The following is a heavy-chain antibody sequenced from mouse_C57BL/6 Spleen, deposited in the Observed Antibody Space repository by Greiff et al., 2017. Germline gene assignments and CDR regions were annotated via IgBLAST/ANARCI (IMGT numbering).Heavy chain of an antibody. Sequence: VKLQESGPGLVAPSQSLSITLTSYGVDWVRQSPGKGLEWLGVIWGVGSTNYNSALKSRLSISKDNSKSQVFLKMNSLQTDDTAMYYCARNGNPYAMDYWGQGTSVTVSS. D-gene: IGHD2-1*01. J-gene: IGHJ4*01. CDR3: ARNGNPYAMDY. V-gene: IGHV2-6*01. CDR1: TSYG. CDR2: IWGVGST.